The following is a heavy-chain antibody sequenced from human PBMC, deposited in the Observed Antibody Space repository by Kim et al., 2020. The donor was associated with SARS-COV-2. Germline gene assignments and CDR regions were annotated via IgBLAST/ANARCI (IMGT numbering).Heavy chain of an antibody. V-gene: IGHV3-30*04. J-gene: IGHJ5*02. CDR3: ASIAAAVWFGEDPPPSFHSQSNS. D-gene: IGHD3-10*01. CDR1: GFTFSSYA. CDR2: ISYDGSNK. Sequence: GGSLRLSCAASGFTFSSYAMHWVRQAPGKGLEWVAVISYDGSNKYYADSVKGRFTISRDNSKNTLYLQMNSLRAEDTAVYYCASIAAAVWFGEDPPPSFHSQSNSWGQGTLVTVSS.